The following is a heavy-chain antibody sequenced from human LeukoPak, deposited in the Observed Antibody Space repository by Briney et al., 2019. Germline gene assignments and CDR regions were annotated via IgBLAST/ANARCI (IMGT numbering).Heavy chain of an antibody. CDR2: VYNSGST. J-gene: IGHJ5*02. D-gene: IGHD6-13*01. Sequence: PSETLSLTCTVSGGSISTYYWSWIRQPPGKGLEYIGYVYNSGSTNYNPSLKSRLTISVDTSKNQFSLKLTSVTAADTAVYYCARQVHGAAGRFDTWGQGTLVTVAP. CDR3: ARQVHGAAGRFDT. CDR1: GGSISTYY. V-gene: IGHV4-59*08.